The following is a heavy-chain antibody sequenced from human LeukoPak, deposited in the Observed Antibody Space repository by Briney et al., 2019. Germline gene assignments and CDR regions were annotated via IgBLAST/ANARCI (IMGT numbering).Heavy chain of an antibody. CDR1: GGSISSSGHY. Sequence: PSETQSLTCSVSGGSISSSGHYWGWIRQSPEKGLDWIGSIYSNGNTYYNPSVKSRVTISVDTSKNQFSLKLTSVTAAETAVYYCARSATVTTGYFDYWGQGALVTVSS. CDR3: ARSATVTTGYFDY. CDR2: IYSNGNT. D-gene: IGHD4-17*01. J-gene: IGHJ4*02. V-gene: IGHV4-39*07.